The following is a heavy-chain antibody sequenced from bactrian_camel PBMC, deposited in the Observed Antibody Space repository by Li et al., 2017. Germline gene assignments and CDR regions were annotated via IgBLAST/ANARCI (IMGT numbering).Heavy chain of an antibody. V-gene: IGHV3S1*01. J-gene: IGHJ4*01. CDR3: AAAAGLFGGTCLDVRSVDY. CDR1: GLTNGRYC. Sequence: VQLVESGGGSVQAGGSLRLSCTVSGLTNGRYCMAWSRQAPGKEREGVAAINASGGRTAYRNSVKGRFTISQDNAKNTLYLQMNSLNSEDTAMYYCAAAAGLFGGTCLDVRSVDYWGQGTQVTVS. D-gene: IGHD7*01. CDR2: INASGGRT.